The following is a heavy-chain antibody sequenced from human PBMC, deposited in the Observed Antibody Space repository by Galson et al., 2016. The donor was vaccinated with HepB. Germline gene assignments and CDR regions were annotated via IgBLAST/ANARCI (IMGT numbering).Heavy chain of an antibody. CDR2: ISKNGNT. J-gene: IGHJ4*02. V-gene: IGHV4-31*03. D-gene: IGHD3-16*01. CDR1: GGSITSEVYY. CDR3: ARSAGIRQGEFFDS. Sequence: TLSLTCSVSGGSITSEVYYWGWIRQHPGKGLEWIGYISKNGNTYYNPSLKSRLTISVDTSKNQFSLNLTAVTAADTAMYYCARSAGIRQGEFFDSWGQGTLVTVS.